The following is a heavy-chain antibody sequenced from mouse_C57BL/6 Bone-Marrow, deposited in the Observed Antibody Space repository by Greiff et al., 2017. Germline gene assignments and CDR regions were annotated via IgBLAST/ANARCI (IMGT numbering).Heavy chain of an antibody. J-gene: IGHJ4*01. V-gene: IGHV1-52*01. CDR3: ERDYGNLYYFDMDY. Sequence: QVQLQQPGAELVRPGSSVKLSCTASGYTFTSYWMHWVKQRPIQGLEWIGNIDPSDSETHYNQKFKDKATLTVDKSSSTAYMQLSSLTSEDSAVYYYERDYGNLYYFDMDYWGHRTSVTVSS. CDR2: IDPSDSET. CDR1: GYTFTSYW. D-gene: IGHD2-1*01.